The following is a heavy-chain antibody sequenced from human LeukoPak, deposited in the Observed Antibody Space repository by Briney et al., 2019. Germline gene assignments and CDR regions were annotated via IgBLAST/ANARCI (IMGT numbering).Heavy chain of an antibody. CDR3: AKVEYTTSWYGVGSLDY. J-gene: IGHJ4*02. CDR1: GFTFSSYA. D-gene: IGHD6-13*01. V-gene: IGHV3-30*02. CDR2: IRYDGSNK. Sequence: GGSLRLSCAASGFTFSSYAMHWVRQAPGKGLQWVAFIRYDGSNKYYADSVKGRFTISRDNSKDTLYLQMNSLRAEDTAVYYCAKVEYTTSWYGVGSLDYWGQGTLVTVSS.